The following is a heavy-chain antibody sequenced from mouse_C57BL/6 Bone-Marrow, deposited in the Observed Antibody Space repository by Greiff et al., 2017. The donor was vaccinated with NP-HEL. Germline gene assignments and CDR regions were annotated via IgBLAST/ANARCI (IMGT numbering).Heavy chain of an antibody. D-gene: IGHD2-1*01. J-gene: IGHJ3*01. V-gene: IGHV1-15*01. Sequence: QVQLQQSGAELVRPGASVTLSCKASGYTFTDYEMHWVKQTPVHGLEWIGAIDPETGGTAYNQKFKGKAILTADKSSSTAYMELRSLTSEDSAVYYCTRSEGKFSWFAYWGQGTLVTVSA. CDR2: IDPETGGT. CDR1: GYTFTDYE. CDR3: TRSEGKFSWFAY.